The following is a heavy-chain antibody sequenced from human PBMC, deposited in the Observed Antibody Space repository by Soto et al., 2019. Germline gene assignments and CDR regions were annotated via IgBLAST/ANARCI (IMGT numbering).Heavy chain of an antibody. CDR1: GGSIINSSYY. Sequence: SEPKPRSRTVAGGSIINSSYYWVWIRKPPGKGLEWVGGIEYRGSTYYTPSLKSRVTISVDTSKNPSSLNPSPVTAADTAVYYCARLVQPKLPSHYCMDAWGQATTVTV. CDR2: IEYRGST. CDR3: ARLVQPKLPSHYCMDA. V-gene: IGHV4-39*02. D-gene: IGHD2-21*01. J-gene: IGHJ6*02.